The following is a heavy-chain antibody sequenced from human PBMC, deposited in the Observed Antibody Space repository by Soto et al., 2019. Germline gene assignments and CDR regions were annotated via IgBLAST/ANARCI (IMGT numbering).Heavy chain of an antibody. D-gene: IGHD2-21*02. V-gene: IGHV1-18*01. CDR2: ISPYKGNT. J-gene: IGHJ6*02. CDR1: GYTFSSIG. Sequence: GASVKVSCKASGYTFSSIGISWVRQAPVQGLEWLGWISPYKGNTHYAQGLQGRVTMTTDTSTCTAYMELRSLRSDDTAVYYCARAHHPGHIVVVTAFYYYYYGMDVWGQVTTVTVSS. CDR3: ARAHHPGHIVVVTAFYYYYYGMDV.